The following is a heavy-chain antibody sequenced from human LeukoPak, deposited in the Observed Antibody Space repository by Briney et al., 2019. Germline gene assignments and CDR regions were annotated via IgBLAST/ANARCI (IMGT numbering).Heavy chain of an antibody. J-gene: IGHJ4*02. D-gene: IGHD6-13*01. Sequence: TTSDTLSLTCSVSGGSISSYYWSWIRQPAGKGLEWIGRFYTSGYTDYNPSLGSRVTVSLDTSKNQFSLKLSSVTAADTAVYYCARGIAAAPNQGCFDYWGQGTLVTVSS. CDR2: FYTSGYT. V-gene: IGHV4-4*07. CDR1: GGSISSYY. CDR3: ARGIAAAPNQGCFDY.